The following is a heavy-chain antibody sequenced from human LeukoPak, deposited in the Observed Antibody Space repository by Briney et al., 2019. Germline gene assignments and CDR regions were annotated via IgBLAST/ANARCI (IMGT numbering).Heavy chain of an antibody. V-gene: IGHV4-61*02. J-gene: IGHJ4*02. CDR2: IYTSGST. CDR1: GGSISSGSYY. CDR3: ALEGQQLVRG. Sequence: SGTLSLTCTVSGGSISSGSYYWSWIRQPAGKGLEWIGRIYTSGSTNYNPSLKSRVTISVDTSKNQFSLRLSSVTAADTAVYYCALEGQQLVRGWGQGTLVTVSS. D-gene: IGHD6-13*01.